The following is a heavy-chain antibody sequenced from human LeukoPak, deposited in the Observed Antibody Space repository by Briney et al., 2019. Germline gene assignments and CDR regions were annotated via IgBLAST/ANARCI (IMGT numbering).Heavy chain of an antibody. CDR3: ARGFFGESLVLDY. CDR2: INRNGGST. D-gene: IGHD3-10*01. Sequence: GGSLRLSCAASGFTFDDYGMSWVRQAPRQGLEWVSGINRNGGSTGYADSVKGRFTISRDNAKNSLYLQMNSLRAEDTALYFCARGFFGESLVLDYWGQGSLVTVSS. CDR1: GFTFDDYG. V-gene: IGHV3-20*04. J-gene: IGHJ4*02.